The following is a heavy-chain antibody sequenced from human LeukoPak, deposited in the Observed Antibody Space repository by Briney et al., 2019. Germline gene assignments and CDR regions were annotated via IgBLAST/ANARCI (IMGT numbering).Heavy chain of an antibody. J-gene: IGHJ5*02. CDR2: SNPNSGGT. CDR3: SRGRGRFDP. V-gene: IGHV1-2*02. CDR1: GYTFTRYY. Sequence: AAVNVSCMACGYTFTRYYMHWVRQARGQGREWMGWSNPNSGGTNYAQKFQGRVTMTRDTSISTAYMELSRLRSDDTAVYYCSRGRGRFDPWGQGPLVTVSS.